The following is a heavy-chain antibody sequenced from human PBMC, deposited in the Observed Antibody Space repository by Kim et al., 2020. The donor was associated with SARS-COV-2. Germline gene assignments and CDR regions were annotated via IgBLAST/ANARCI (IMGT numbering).Heavy chain of an antibody. CDR3: AKGPHIPRLLYGMDV. V-gene: IGHV3-23*01. J-gene: IGHJ6*02. CDR1: GFTFSSYA. Sequence: GGSLRLSCAASGFTFSSYAMSWVRQAPGKGLEWVSAISGSGGSTYYADSVKGRFTISRDNSKNTLYLQMNSLRAEDTAVYYCAKGPHIPRLLYGMDVWGQGTTVTVSS. D-gene: IGHD2-21*01. CDR2: ISGSGGST.